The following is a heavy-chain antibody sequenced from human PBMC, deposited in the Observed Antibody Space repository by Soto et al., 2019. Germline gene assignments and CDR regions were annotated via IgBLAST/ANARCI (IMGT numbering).Heavy chain of an antibody. D-gene: IGHD4-17*01. V-gene: IGHV4-39*07. CDR1: GGSISSSSYY. CDR3: ARDKAGENDYGDSQVVGAFDI. Sequence: SETLSLTCTVSGGSISSSSYYWGWIRQPPGKGLEWIGSIYYSGSTYYNPSLKSRVTISVDTSKNQFSLKLSSVTAADTAVYYCARDKAGENDYGDSQVVGAFDIWGQGTMVTVSS. J-gene: IGHJ3*02. CDR2: IYYSGST.